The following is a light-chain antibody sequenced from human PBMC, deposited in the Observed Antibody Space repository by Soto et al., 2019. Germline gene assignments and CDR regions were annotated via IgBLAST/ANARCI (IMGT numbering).Light chain of an antibody. V-gene: IGLV2-14*01. Sequence: QSALTQPASVSGSPGQSITISCIETSSDVGGYNYVSWYQQYPGKAPKLMIYEVTNRPSGVSNRFSGSKSGNTASLTISGLQSEDEADYYCSSYTSSSSYGFGTGTKLTVL. J-gene: IGLJ1*01. CDR2: EVT. CDR3: SSYTSSSSYG. CDR1: SSDVGGYNY.